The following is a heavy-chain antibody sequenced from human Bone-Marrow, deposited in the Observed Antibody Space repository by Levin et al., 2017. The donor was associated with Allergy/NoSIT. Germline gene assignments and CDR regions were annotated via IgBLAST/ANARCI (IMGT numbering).Heavy chain of an antibody. V-gene: IGHV4-61*02. D-gene: IGHD2-2*01. J-gene: IGHJ3*02. CDR3: ARDGDVVVPTAARGAFAI. CDR2: IYSRGST. Sequence: SQTLSLTCTVPRGSISSAEYFWNWIRQPAGKELEWIGRIYSRGSTNYNPPLESRVTIPRDTSKNQFSLKMTSVTAAAPAVYYCARDGDVVVPTAARGAFAIWGQGTMVTVSP. CDR1: RGSISSAEYF.